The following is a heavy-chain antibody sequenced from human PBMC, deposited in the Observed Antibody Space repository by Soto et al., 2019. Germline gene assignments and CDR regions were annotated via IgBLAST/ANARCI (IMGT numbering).Heavy chain of an antibody. D-gene: IGHD5-18*01. CDR1: GGSISSDY. CDR3: ARAIAGYSYGAYFYYYMDV. CDR2: IYSGGST. Sequence: SETLSLTCTVSGGSISSDYWSWIRQPPGKGLEWIGNIYSGGSTNYNPSLKSRVTISEDTSNNQFSLKLNSVTAADTAVYYCARAIAGYSYGAYFYYYMDVWGKGTTVTVSS. V-gene: IGHV4-4*08. J-gene: IGHJ6*03.